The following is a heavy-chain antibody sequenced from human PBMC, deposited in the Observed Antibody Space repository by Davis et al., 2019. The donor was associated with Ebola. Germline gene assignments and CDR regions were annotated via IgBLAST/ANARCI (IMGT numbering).Heavy chain of an antibody. V-gene: IGHV4-31*03. Sequence: MPSETLSLTCTVSGGSISRGGDYWTWIRQRPEKGLEWIGFIYYNEITYYNPSLKSRVTISVDTSRSQFSLKMTPLTAADPAVYYCARDPGAAARHNFFDSWGQGILVTVSS. J-gene: IGHJ4*02. D-gene: IGHD6-13*01. CDR1: GGSISRGGDY. CDR2: IYYNEIT. CDR3: ARDPGAAARHNFFDS.